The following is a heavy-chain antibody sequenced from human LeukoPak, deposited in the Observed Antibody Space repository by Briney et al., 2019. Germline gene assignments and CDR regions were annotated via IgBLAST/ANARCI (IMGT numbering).Heavy chain of an antibody. CDR1: GYTFTSYG. Sequence: ASVKVSCKASGYTFTSYGISWVRQAPGQGLEWMGWISAYNGNTNYAQKLQGRVTMTTDTSTSTAYMELRSLRSDDTAVYYCARGEIVVVPAAIPLFDPWGQGTLVTVSS. D-gene: IGHD2-2*01. V-gene: IGHV1-18*01. J-gene: IGHJ5*02. CDR2: ISAYNGNT. CDR3: ARGEIVVVPAAIPLFDP.